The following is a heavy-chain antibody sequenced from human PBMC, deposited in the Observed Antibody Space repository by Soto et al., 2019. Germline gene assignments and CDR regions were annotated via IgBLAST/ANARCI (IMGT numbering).Heavy chain of an antibody. D-gene: IGHD2-21*02. V-gene: IGHV1-3*01. CDR2: INAGNGNT. CDR3: ARSIVVVTALYY. Sequence: ASVKVSCKASGYTFTSYAMHWVRQAPGQRLEWMGWINAGNGNTKYSQKFQGRVTITRDTSASTAYMELSSLRSEDTAVYDCARSIVVVTALYYWGKGTPVTVAS. CDR1: GYTFTSYA. J-gene: IGHJ4*02.